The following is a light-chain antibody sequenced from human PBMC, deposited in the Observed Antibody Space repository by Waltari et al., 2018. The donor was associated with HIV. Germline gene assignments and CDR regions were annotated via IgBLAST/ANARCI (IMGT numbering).Light chain of an antibody. CDR2: GAS. CDR3: QQSYSGLT. Sequence: DIQMTQSPSSLSASVGDRVIITCRASQTITNYLNWYQQKPGKAPKVLIFGASTLQGGVPSRFSGSGSGTDFSLTISSLQPEDFATYYCQQSYSGLTFGGGTKVEV. J-gene: IGKJ4*01. V-gene: IGKV1-39*01. CDR1: QTITNY.